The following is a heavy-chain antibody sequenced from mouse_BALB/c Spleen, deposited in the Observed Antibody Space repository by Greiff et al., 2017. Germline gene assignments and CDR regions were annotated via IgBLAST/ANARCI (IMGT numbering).Heavy chain of an antibody. V-gene: IGHV6-6*02. CDR1: GFTFSNYW. Sequence: EVKLMESGGGLVQPGGSMKLSCVASGFTFSNYWMNWVRQSPEKGLEWVAEIRLKSNNYATHYAESVKGRFTISRDDSKSSVYLQMNNLRAEDTGIYYCTRDYYGSSYQFDYWGQGTTLTVSS. D-gene: IGHD1-1*01. CDR3: TRDYYGSSYQFDY. J-gene: IGHJ2*01. CDR2: IRLKSNNYAT.